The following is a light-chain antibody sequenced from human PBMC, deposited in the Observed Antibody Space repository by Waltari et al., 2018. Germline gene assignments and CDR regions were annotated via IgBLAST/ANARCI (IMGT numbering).Light chain of an antibody. J-gene: IGKJ1*01. CDR3: HQYMSYPWT. Sequence: DIQMTQSPASLPASVVDRVTSTCRASQSTGRWLSWYQQKPGKAPQLLIAASSILQNAVPSRFSGSGSAADFTLTINCLQPDDFAIYYWHQYMSYPWTFGLGTKVEI. CDR2: ASS. V-gene: IGKV1-5*03. CDR1: QSTGRW.